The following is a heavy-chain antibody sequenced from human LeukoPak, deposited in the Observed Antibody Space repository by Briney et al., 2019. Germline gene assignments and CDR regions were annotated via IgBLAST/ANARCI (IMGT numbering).Heavy chain of an antibody. Sequence: SETLSLTCTVSGGSVSSSSYYWSWIRQPPGKGLEWIGSIYYSGITNYNPSLKSRVTISVDTSKNQFSPKLSSVTAADTAVYFCAASYYYDTGGYYQVWGQGTLVTVSS. V-gene: IGHV4-61*01. D-gene: IGHD3-22*01. CDR2: IYYSGIT. CDR1: GGSVSSSSYY. J-gene: IGHJ4*02. CDR3: AASYYYDTGGYYQV.